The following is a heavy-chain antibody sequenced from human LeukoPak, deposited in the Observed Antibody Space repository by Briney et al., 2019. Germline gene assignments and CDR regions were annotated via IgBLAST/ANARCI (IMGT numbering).Heavy chain of an antibody. V-gene: IGHV3-48*01. CDR1: GFTFSSSA. CDR2: ITSSSSTI. Sequence: SGGSLRLSCAASGFTFSSSAMSWVRQAPGKGLEWVSYITSSSSTIYYADSVKGRFTISRDNAKNSLYLQMNSLRAEDTAVYYCARGAYYYEDWGQGTLVTVSS. D-gene: IGHD3-22*01. J-gene: IGHJ4*02. CDR3: ARGAYYYED.